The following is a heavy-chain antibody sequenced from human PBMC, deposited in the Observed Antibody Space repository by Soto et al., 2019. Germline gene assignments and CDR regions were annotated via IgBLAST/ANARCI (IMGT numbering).Heavy chain of an antibody. Sequence: GGSLRLSCAASGFTFSSFSLNWVRQAPGKGLEWVSYLSGRTGTIYYADSVKGRFTISRDNAKNSLYLQMNALRDEDTAAYYCARDPLSRTASWGQGTPVTVSS. D-gene: IGHD1-1*01. CDR3: ARDPLSRTAS. J-gene: IGHJ5*02. CDR1: GFTFSSFS. V-gene: IGHV3-48*02. CDR2: LSGRTGTI.